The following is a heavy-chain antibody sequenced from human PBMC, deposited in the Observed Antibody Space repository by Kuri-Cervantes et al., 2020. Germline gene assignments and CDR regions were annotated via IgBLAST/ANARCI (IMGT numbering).Heavy chain of an antibody. D-gene: IGHD6-19*01. V-gene: IGHV3-53*01. Sequence: GESLKISCAASGFTVSSTYMSWVRQAPGKGLEWVSVIYSGGGTYYADSVKGRFTLSRDNSNNTLYLQMNSLRAEDTAVYYCAKGLYSGSGWYPGRYYFDSWGQGALVTVSS. J-gene: IGHJ4*02. CDR1: GFTVSSTY. CDR3: AKGLYSGSGWYPGRYYFDS. CDR2: IYSGGGT.